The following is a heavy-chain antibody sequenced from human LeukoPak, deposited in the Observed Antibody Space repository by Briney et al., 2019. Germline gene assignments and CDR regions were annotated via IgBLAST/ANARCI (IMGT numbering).Heavy chain of an antibody. J-gene: IGHJ4*02. V-gene: IGHV3-23*01. CDR3: AKDSGSYQSYFDY. CDR1: GFTFSSYA. D-gene: IGHD1-26*01. Sequence: GGSLRLSCAASGFTFSSYAMSWVRQAPGKGLEWVSAISGSGGSTYYADSVKGRFTISRDNSKNTLYLQMNGLRAEDTAVYYCAKDSGSYQSYFDYWGQGTLVTVSS. CDR2: ISGSGGST.